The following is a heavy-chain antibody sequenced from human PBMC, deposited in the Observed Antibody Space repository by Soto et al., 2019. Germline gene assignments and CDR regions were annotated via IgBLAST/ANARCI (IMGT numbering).Heavy chain of an antibody. J-gene: IGHJ4*02. CDR1: GFTFSSYA. Sequence: GGSLRLSCAASGFTFSSYAMSWVRQAPGKGLEWVSAISGSGGSTYYADSVKGRFTISRDNSKNTLYLQMNSLRAEDTAVYYCAKANRGYSYGYHFDYWGQGTLVTVSS. CDR2: ISGSGGST. V-gene: IGHV3-23*01. D-gene: IGHD5-18*01. CDR3: AKANRGYSYGYHFDY.